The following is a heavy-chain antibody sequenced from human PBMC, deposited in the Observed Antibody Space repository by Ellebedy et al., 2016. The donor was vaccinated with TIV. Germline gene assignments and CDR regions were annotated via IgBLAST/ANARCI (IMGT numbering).Heavy chain of an antibody. J-gene: IGHJ4*02. CDR3: ARGQSNDYQTAIPHPVDY. CDR2: IYYSGST. Sequence: SETLSLXXTVSGGSISSSSYYWGWIRQPPGKGLEWIGSIYYSGSTYYNPSLKSRVTISVDTSKNQFSLKLSSVTAADTAVYYCARGQSNDYQTAIPHPVDYWGQGTLVTVSS. V-gene: IGHV4-39*01. D-gene: IGHD4-11*01. CDR1: GGSISSSSYY.